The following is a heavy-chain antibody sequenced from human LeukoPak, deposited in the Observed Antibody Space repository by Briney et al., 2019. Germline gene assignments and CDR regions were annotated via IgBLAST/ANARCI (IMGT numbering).Heavy chain of an antibody. J-gene: IGHJ4*02. D-gene: IGHD2-21*01. CDR3: ARVITAGDWRGFDY. CDR2: IYPGDSDT. V-gene: IGHV5-51*01. Sequence: GESLKISFKGSGXSFTSYCIGWVRQMPGKGLEWMGIIYPGDSDTRYSPSFQGQVTISADRSISTAYLQWSSLKASDTAMYYCARVITAGDWRGFDYWGQGTLVTVSS. CDR1: GXSFTSYC.